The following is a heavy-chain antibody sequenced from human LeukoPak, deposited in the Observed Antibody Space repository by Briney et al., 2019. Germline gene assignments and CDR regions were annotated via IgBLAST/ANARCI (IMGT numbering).Heavy chain of an antibody. Sequence: ASVKVSCKASGYSFTSNGISWVRQAPGQGLEWMGWVSGYNGNTNYVQKLQGRVTMTTDTSTSTAYMELRRLRSDDTAVYYCARDMVAVAGVGDYWGQGTLVTVSS. D-gene: IGHD6-19*01. V-gene: IGHV1-18*01. CDR3: ARDMVAVAGVGDY. CDR2: VSGYNGNT. CDR1: GYSFTSNG. J-gene: IGHJ4*02.